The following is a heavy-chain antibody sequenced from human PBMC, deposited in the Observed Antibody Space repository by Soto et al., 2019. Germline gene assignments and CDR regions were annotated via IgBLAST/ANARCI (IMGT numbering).Heavy chain of an antibody. V-gene: IGHV3-23*01. CDR2: ISVSGDST. Sequence: EVQLLECGGGLVQPGGCLRLSCGASGFTFSSYAMSWVRQAPGKGLEWVSGISVSGDSTYYAGSVKGRFTISRDNSKSTLYLQMNSLRAEDTAVYYCAKIFRYGDPEYWGQGALVTVSS. CDR1: GFTFSSYA. CDR3: AKIFRYGDPEY. J-gene: IGHJ4*02. D-gene: IGHD2-21*02.